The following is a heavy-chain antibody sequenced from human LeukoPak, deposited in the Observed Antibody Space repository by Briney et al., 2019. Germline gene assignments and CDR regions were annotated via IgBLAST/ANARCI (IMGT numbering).Heavy chain of an antibody. CDR2: IYYSGST. J-gene: IGHJ5*02. D-gene: IGHD3-22*01. Sequence: KPSETLSLTCTVSGGSISSYYWSWIRQPPGKGLEWIGYIYYSGSTNYNPSLKSRVTISVDTSKNQFSLKLSSVTAADTAVYYCARRGYYYDSSGYYWFDPWGQGTLVTVSS. CDR1: GGSISSYY. V-gene: IGHV4-59*01. CDR3: ARRGYYYDSSGYYWFDP.